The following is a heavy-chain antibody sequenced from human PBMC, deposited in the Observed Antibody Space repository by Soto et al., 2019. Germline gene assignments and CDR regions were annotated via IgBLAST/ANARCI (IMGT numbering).Heavy chain of an antibody. CDR3: ARKIAAAGTIESDYYYYGMDV. CDR2: IIPMFGTA. CDR1: GGTFSSYA. V-gene: IGHV1-69*13. J-gene: IGHJ6*02. D-gene: IGHD6-13*01. Sequence: SVKVSCKTSGGTFSSYAISWVRQAPGQGLEWMGGIIPMFGTANYAQKFQGRVTITADESTSTAYTELSSLRSEDTAVYYCARKIAAAGTIESDYYYYGMDVWSQGTTVTV.